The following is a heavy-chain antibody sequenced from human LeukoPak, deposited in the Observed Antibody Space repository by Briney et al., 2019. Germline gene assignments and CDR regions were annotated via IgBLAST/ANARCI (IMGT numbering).Heavy chain of an antibody. CDR2: INPSGGST. CDR1: GYTFTSYY. D-gene: IGHD3-22*01. V-gene: IGHV1-46*01. Sequence: GASVKVSCKASGYTFTSYYMHWVRQARGQGLEWMGIINPSGGSTSYAQKFQGRVTMTRDTSTSTVYMELSSLRSEDTAVYYCAREGYYYDSSGQDAFDIWGQGTMVTVSS. CDR3: AREGYYYDSSGQDAFDI. J-gene: IGHJ3*02.